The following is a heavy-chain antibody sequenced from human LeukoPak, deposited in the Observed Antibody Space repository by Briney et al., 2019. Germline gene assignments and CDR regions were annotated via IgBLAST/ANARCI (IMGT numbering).Heavy chain of an antibody. D-gene: IGHD1-26*01. Sequence: SETLSLTCTVSGGSISSGSYYWSWIRQPAGKGLEWIGRIYTSGSTSYNPSLKSRVTISVDTSKNQFSLELSSVTAADTAVYYCARAEGGNYFDYWGQGTLVTVSS. J-gene: IGHJ4*02. CDR3: ARAEGGNYFDY. V-gene: IGHV4-61*02. CDR1: GGSISSGSYY. CDR2: IYTSGST.